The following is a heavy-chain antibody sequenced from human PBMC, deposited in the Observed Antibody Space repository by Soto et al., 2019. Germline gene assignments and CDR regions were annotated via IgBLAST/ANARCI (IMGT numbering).Heavy chain of an antibody. J-gene: IGHJ4*02. CDR3: ARESLGAKGADH. V-gene: IGHV1-69*17. CDR1: GDTFNSYV. D-gene: IGHD3-16*01. CDR2: IIPIIGVT. Sequence: QVQLVQSGAVVKKPGSSVEVSCESSGDTFNSYVISWVRQAPGQGLEWMGGIIPIIGVTHYAQKFQGRVTISALSSTGTAYMELTNLGFEDTALYYCARESLGAKGADHWGQGTLVTVSS.